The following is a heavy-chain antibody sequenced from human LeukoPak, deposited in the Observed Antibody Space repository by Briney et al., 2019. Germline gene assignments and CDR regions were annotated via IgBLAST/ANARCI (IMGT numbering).Heavy chain of an antibody. CDR2: IIPIFGTA. V-gene: IGHV1-69*05. CDR3: ARGQTYYYDSSGYYLDY. Sequence: SVKVSCKASGYTFTSYAISWVRQAPGQGLEWMGGIIPIFGTANYAQKFQGRVTITTDESTSTAYMELSSLRSEDTAVYYCARGQTYYYDSSGYYLDYWGQGTLVTVSS. J-gene: IGHJ4*02. CDR1: GYTFTSYA. D-gene: IGHD3-22*01.